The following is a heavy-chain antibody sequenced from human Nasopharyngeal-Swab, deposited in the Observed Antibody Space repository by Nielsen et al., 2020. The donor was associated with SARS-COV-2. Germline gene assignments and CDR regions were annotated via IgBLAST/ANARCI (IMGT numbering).Heavy chain of an antibody. Sequence: GSLRLSCTVSGGSISSYYWSWIRQPPGKGLEWIGYIYYSGSTNYNPSLKSRVTISVDTSKNQFSLKLSSVTAADTAVYYCAREGPELNFDYWGQGTLVTVSS. CDR3: AREGPELNFDY. J-gene: IGHJ4*02. CDR1: GGSISSYY. CDR2: IYYSGST. D-gene: IGHD1-14*01. V-gene: IGHV4-59*01.